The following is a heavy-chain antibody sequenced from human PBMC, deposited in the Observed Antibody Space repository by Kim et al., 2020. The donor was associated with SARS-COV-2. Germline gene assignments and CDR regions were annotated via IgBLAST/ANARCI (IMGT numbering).Heavy chain of an antibody. CDR1: GFTFSSYS. D-gene: IGHD3-9*01. V-gene: IGHV3-21*01. Sequence: GGSLRLSCAASGFTFSSYSMNWVRQAPGKGLEWVSSISSSSSYIYYADSVKGRFTISRDNAKNSLYLQMNSLRAEDTAVYYCARAPPDYDILAETDYWGQGTLVTVSS. J-gene: IGHJ4*02. CDR2: ISSSSSYI. CDR3: ARAPPDYDILAETDY.